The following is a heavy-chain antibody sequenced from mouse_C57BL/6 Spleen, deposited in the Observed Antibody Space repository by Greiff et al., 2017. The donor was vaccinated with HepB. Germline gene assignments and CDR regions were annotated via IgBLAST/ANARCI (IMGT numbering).Heavy chain of an antibody. CDR1: GYTFTSYW. J-gene: IGHJ1*03. D-gene: IGHD1-1*01. CDR3: ARLRLGPTVEDWYFDV. V-gene: IGHV1-64*01. Sequence: QVQLQQPGAELVKPGASVKLSCKASGYTFTSYWMHWVKQRPGQGLEWIGMIHPNSGSTNYNEKFKSKATLTVDKSSSTAYMQLSSLTSEDSAVYYCARLRLGPTVEDWYFDVWGTGTTVTVSS. CDR2: IHPNSGST.